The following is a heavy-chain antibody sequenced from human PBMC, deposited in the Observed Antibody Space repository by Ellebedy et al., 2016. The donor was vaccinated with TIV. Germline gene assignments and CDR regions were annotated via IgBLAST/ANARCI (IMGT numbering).Heavy chain of an antibody. D-gene: IGHD4-17*01. CDR2: MSYDGGDK. J-gene: IGHJ4*02. V-gene: IGHV3-30-3*01. Sequence: GESLKISCSVSGLTFRSYVFHWVRQAPDKGLEWVAVMSYDGGDKYYAESVRGRFTISRDNSKSTLSLQMNSLRPEDTAMYYCAREHLYGDYSFDYWGQGTLVTVSS. CDR3: AREHLYGDYSFDY. CDR1: GLTFRSYV.